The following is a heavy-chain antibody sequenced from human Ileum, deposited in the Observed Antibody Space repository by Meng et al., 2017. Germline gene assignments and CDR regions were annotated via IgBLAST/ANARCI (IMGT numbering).Heavy chain of an antibody. V-gene: IGHV4-4*07. D-gene: IGHD5-12*01. J-gene: IGHJ3*02. CDR1: GGSISSYY. Sequence: QVQAAGPGLVQSHATLSRTCTVSGGSISSYYWSWIRKPAGKGLEWIGRIYTSGSTNYNPSLKSRVTMSVDTSKNQFSLKLSSVTAADTAVYYCARFKEYSGYVGVGAFNIWGQGTMVTVSS. CDR3: ARFKEYSGYVGVGAFNI. CDR2: IYTSGST.